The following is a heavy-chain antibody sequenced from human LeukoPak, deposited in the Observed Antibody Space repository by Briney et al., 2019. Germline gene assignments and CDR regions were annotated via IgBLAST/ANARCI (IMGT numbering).Heavy chain of an antibody. V-gene: IGHV4-59*01. Sequence: SEALSLTCTVSGGSISSYYWSWIRQPPGKGPEWIGYIYYSGSTNYNPSLKSRVTISVDTSKNQFSLKLSSVTAADTAVYYCARLSIVGVDFDYWGQGTLVTVSS. CDR2: IYYSGST. CDR1: GGSISSYY. J-gene: IGHJ4*02. D-gene: IGHD1-26*01. CDR3: ARLSIVGVDFDY.